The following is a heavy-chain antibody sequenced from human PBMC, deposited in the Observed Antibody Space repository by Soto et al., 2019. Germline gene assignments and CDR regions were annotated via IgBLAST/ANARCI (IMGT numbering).Heavy chain of an antibody. J-gene: IGHJ4*02. CDR2: ISSSSSYI. CDR1: GFTFSSYS. Sequence: GGSLRLSCAASGFTFSSYSMNWVRQAPGKGLEWVSSISSSSSYIYYADSVKGRFTISRDNAKNSLYLQMNSLRAEDTAVYYCASLIPRIAVAGTGFDYWRQRTLVTVTS. V-gene: IGHV3-21*01. D-gene: IGHD6-19*01. CDR3: ASLIPRIAVAGTGFDY.